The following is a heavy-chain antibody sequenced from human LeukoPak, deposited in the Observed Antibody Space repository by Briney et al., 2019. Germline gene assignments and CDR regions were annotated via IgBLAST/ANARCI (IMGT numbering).Heavy chain of an antibody. J-gene: IGHJ4*02. CDR3: ARARIAAPLLDY. CDR1: GFTFSNYE. CDR2: IGDNGKAK. Sequence: PGGSLRLSCAASGFTFSNYEMNWVRQTPGKGLEWVSFIGDNGKAKSYVDSVRGRFIISRDNAKTSLFLQMSSLRVEDTAVYYCARARIAAPLLDYWGQGTLVTVSS. D-gene: IGHD6-13*01. V-gene: IGHV3-48*03.